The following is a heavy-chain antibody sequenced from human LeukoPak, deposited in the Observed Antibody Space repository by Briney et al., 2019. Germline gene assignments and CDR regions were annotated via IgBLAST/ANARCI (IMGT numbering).Heavy chain of an antibody. CDR2: IIPIFGTA. Sequence: GASVKVSCKASGGTFSSYAISWVRQAPGQGLEWMGGIIPIFGTANYAQKFQGRLTITTDESTSTAYMELSSLRSEDTAVYYCATLQADIVVVPAAIRYYYYMDVWGKGTTVTVSS. V-gene: IGHV1-69*05. D-gene: IGHD2-2*01. CDR1: GGTFSSYA. CDR3: ATLQADIVVVPAAIRYYYYMDV. J-gene: IGHJ6*03.